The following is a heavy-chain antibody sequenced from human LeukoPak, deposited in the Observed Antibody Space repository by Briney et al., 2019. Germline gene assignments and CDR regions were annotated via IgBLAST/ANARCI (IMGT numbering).Heavy chain of an antibody. Sequence: ASVEVSCKASGYTFTGYYMHWVRQAPGQGLEWMGWINPNSGGTNYALKFQGRVTMTRDTSISTAYMELSRLRSDDTAVYYCARRVTVAGTWDYYYYMDVWGKGTTVTVSS. J-gene: IGHJ6*03. V-gene: IGHV1-2*02. D-gene: IGHD6-19*01. CDR3: ARRVTVAGTWDYYYYMDV. CDR1: GYTFTGYY. CDR2: INPNSGGT.